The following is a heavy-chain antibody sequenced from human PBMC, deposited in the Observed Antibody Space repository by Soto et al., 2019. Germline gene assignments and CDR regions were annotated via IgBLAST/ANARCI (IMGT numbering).Heavy chain of an antibody. Sequence: PSETLSLTCAVYGGSFSGYYWSWIRQPPGKGLEWIGEINHSGSTNYNPSLKSRVTISVDTSKNQFSLKLSSVTAADTAVYYCAKKYYDFWSGPAWFDPWGQGTLVTVSS. CDR2: INHSGST. V-gene: IGHV4-34*01. CDR1: GGSFSGYY. CDR3: AKKYYDFWSGPAWFDP. D-gene: IGHD3-3*01. J-gene: IGHJ5*02.